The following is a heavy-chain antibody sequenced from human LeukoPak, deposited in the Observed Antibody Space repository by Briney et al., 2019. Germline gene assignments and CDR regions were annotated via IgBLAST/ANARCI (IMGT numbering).Heavy chain of an antibody. D-gene: IGHD2-2*01. CDR3: ARPQRYQLLHRWFDP. V-gene: IGHV4-34*01. CDR1: GGSFSGYY. Sequence: SETLSLTCAVYGGSFSGYYWSWIRQPPGKGLEWIGEINHSGSTNYNPSLKSRVTISVDTSKNQFSLKLSSVTAADTAVYYCARPQRYQLLHRWFDPWGQGTLVTVSS. CDR2: INHSGST. J-gene: IGHJ5*02.